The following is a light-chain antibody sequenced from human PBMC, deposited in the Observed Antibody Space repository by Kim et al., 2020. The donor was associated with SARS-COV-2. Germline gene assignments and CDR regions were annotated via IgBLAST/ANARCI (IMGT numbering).Light chain of an antibody. J-gene: IGKJ5*01. CDR1: QSVDTS. Sequence: SVSAGERVSLSCRASQSVDTSLAWYEQKPGQSPRLLILGASTSSTGILARFSGSGSGTEFTLTISSLQSEDFAVYYCQEYKSWPTFGQGTRLEVK. CDR3: QEYKSWPT. CDR2: GAS. V-gene: IGKV3D-15*01.